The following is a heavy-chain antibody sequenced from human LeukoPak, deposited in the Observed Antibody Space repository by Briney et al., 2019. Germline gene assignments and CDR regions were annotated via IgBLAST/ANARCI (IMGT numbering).Heavy chain of an antibody. D-gene: IGHD5-18*01. V-gene: IGHV3-30*04. J-gene: IGHJ4*02. CDR2: ISYDGSNK. CDR1: GFTFSSYA. CDR3: ARAPYLYSYGFSIGIFDY. Sequence: QSGGSLRLSCAASGFTFSSYAMHWVRQAPGKGLEWVAVISYDGSNKYYADSVKGRFTISRDNSKNTLYLQMNSLRAEDTAVYYCARAPYLYSYGFSIGIFDYWGQGTLVTVSS.